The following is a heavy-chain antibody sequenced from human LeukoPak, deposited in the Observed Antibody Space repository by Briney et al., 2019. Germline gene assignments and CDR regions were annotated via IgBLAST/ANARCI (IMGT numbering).Heavy chain of an antibody. D-gene: IGHD2-2*01. CDR1: GYAFSDYY. J-gene: IGHJ5*02. CDR3: ARGVGTSWFDP. CDR2: INPKSGGA. V-gene: IGHV1-2*02. Sequence: ALVKVSCKAYGYAFSDYYMHWVRQAPGQGLEWMGWINPKSGGANFAEKFQGRVTMTRDTSIRTVYKELSRVTYDDTAVYYCARGVGTSWFDPWGQGTLVTVSS.